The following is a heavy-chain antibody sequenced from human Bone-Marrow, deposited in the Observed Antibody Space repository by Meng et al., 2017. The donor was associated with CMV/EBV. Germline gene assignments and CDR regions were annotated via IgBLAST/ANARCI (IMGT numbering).Heavy chain of an antibody. J-gene: IGHJ5*02. CDR1: GYTFTSYY. V-gene: IGHV1-18*04. CDR2: ISVYNGNT. D-gene: IGHD6-6*01. CDR3: ARDKIAVRPGWFDP. Sequence: QVQLVQSGAEVKKPGASVKVSCKASGYTFTSYYMHWVRQAPGQGLEWMGWISVYNGNTKYAQTVQGRVTMTTDTSTSTVYMELTSLRSDDTAVYYCARDKIAVRPGWFDPWGQGTLVTVSS.